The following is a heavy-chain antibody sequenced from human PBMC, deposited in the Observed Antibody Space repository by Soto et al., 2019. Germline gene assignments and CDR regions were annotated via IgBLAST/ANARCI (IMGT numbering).Heavy chain of an antibody. V-gene: IGHV1-18*04. Sequence: QGQLVQSGAEVKWPGASVKVSCKASGYPFNKYSISWVRQAPGQGLEWMGWISASNGNRNYAQKFQGRVTLGTDTSTSTAYMELRNLRSDHTAVYYCTRGHGDFAGDFDYWGQGTLVTVSS. CDR1: GYPFNKYS. CDR2: ISASNGNR. CDR3: TRGHGDFAGDFDY. D-gene: IGHD4-17*01. J-gene: IGHJ4*02.